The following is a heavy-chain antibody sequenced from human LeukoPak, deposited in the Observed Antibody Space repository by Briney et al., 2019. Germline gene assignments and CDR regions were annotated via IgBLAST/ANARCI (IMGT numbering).Heavy chain of an antibody. CDR2: MNPNSGNT. V-gene: IGHV1-8*01. Sequence: PRASVKVSCKASGYTFTSYDINWVRQAPGQGLEWMGWMNPNSGNTGYAQKFQGRVTITRNTSISTAYMELSSLRAEDTAVYYCARGGYSGYSYVGAVDFWGQGALVTVSS. CDR3: ARGGYSGYSYVGAVDF. J-gene: IGHJ4*02. CDR1: GYTFTSYD. D-gene: IGHD5-12*01.